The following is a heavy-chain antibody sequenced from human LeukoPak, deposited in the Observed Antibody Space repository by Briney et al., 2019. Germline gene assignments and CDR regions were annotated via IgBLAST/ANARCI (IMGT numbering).Heavy chain of an antibody. V-gene: IGHV3-33*06. CDR2: IWYDGSNK. J-gene: IGHJ4*02. CDR3: AKGQLSYYDFWSGYCPFDY. CDR1: GFTFSSYG. D-gene: IGHD3-3*01. Sequence: GGSLRLSCAASGFTFSSYGMHWVRQAPGKGLEWVAVIWYDGSNKYYADSVKGRFTISRDNSKNTLYLQMNSLRAEDTAVYYCAKGQLSYYDFWSGYCPFDYWGQGTLVTVSS.